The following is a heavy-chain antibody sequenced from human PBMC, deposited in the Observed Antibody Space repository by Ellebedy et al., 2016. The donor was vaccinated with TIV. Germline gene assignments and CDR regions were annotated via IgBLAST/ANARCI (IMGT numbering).Heavy chain of an antibody. D-gene: IGHD1-26*01. CDR1: GYTFTSYY. J-gene: IGHJ4*02. CDR3: ARESPGATSGFDY. Sequence: ASVKVSCKAFGYTFTSYYIHWVRQAPGQGLEWLGMISPSNGGINYSPKFLGRVTITRDTSTSTVFMELTSLTSEDTAVYYCARESPGATSGFDYWGRGTLVTVSS. CDR2: ISPSNGGI. V-gene: IGHV1-46*01.